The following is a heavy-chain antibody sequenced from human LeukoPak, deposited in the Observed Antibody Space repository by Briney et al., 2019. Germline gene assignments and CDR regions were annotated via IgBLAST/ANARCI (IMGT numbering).Heavy chain of an antibody. CDR2: INPNNDDT. CDR3: ARTPYSSGTYDY. Sequence: ASVKVSCKTSGGTFSTSAITWVRQAPGQGLEWMGWINPNNDDTNYAQKFQGRVTMTRDTSLSTAYMELSRLRSDDTAVYYCARTPYSSGTYDYWGQGTLVTVSS. CDR1: GGTFSTSA. D-gene: IGHD1-26*01. J-gene: IGHJ4*02. V-gene: IGHV1-2*02.